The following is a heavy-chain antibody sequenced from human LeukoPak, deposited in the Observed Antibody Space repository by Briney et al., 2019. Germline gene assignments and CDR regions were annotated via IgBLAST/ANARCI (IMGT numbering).Heavy chain of an antibody. Sequence: GGSLRLSCAASGFTFSSYAMHWVRQAPGKGLEWVAVISYDGSNKYYADSVKGRFTISRDNSKNTLYLQMNSLRAEDTAVYYCAREGPDYYDSSGYYYDYWGQGTLVTVSS. CDR3: AREGPDYYDSSGYYYDY. D-gene: IGHD3-22*01. CDR2: ISYDGSNK. CDR1: GFTFSSYA. J-gene: IGHJ4*02. V-gene: IGHV3-30*04.